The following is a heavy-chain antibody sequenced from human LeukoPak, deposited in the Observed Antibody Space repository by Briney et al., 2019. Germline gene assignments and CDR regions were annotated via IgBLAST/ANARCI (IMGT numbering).Heavy chain of an antibody. J-gene: IGHJ3*02. CDR1: GFTFSTSW. CDR2: IKEDGSEK. Sequence: GGSLRLSCAASGFTFSTSWMSWVRQAPGKGLEWVANIKEDGSEKNYVVSVKGRFTISRDNAKNSLYLQVNSLRAEDTAVYYCAREGRPNAFDIWGQGAMVTVSS. V-gene: IGHV3-7*01. CDR3: AREGRPNAFDI.